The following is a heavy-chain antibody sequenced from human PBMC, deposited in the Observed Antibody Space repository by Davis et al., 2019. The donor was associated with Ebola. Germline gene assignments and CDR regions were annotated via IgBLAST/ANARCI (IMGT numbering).Heavy chain of an antibody. CDR2: IKQDGSEK. V-gene: IGHV3-7*01. J-gene: IGHJ4*02. CDR1: GFTFSSYW. CDR3: ARGPPEDVVVVVVAADY. Sequence: PGGSLRLSSAASGFTFSSYWMSWVRQAPGKGLEWVANIKQDGSEKYYVDSVKGRITISRDNAKNSLYLQMNSLRAEDTAVYYCARGPPEDVVVVVVAADYWGQGTLVTVSS. D-gene: IGHD2-15*01.